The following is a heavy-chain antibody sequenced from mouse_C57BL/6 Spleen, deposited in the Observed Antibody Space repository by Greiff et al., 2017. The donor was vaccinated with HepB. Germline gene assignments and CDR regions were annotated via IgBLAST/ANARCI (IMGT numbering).Heavy chain of an antibody. CDR1: GYTFTSYW. Sequence: QVQLQQPGAELVKPGASVKLSCKASGYTFTSYWMHWVKQRPGQGLEWIGMIHPNSGSTNYNEKFKSKATLTVDKSSSTAYMQLSSLTSEDSAVYYCARLGGTTVVGGYAMDYWGQGTSVTVSS. J-gene: IGHJ4*01. CDR2: IHPNSGST. D-gene: IGHD1-1*01. CDR3: ARLGGTTVVGGYAMDY. V-gene: IGHV1-64*01.